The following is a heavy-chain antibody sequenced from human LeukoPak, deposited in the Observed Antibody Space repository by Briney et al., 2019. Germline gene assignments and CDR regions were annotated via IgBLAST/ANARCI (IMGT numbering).Heavy chain of an antibody. CDR1: GGSISSYY. CDR2: IYYSGST. CDR3: ACGTMDAFDI. J-gene: IGHJ3*02. D-gene: IGHD1-26*01. V-gene: IGHV4-59*01. Sequence: PSETLSLTCTVSGGSISSYYWSWIRQPPGKGLEWIGYIYYSGSTNYNPSLKSRVTISVDTSKNQFSLKLSSVTAADTAVYYCACGTMDAFDIWGQGTMVTASS.